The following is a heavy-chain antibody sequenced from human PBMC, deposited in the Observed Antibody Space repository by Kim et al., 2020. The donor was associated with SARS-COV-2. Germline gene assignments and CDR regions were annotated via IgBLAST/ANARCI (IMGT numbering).Heavy chain of an antibody. D-gene: IGHD3-3*01. Sequence: GGSLRLSCAASGFTFSDHYMNWVRQAPGKGLEWVSGIRGSGSAIHYADSVKGRFTISRDNTKNSLYLQMNSLRAEDTAVYYCARAQLEAIWWFDPWGQGTLVTVSS. CDR3: ARAQLEAIWWFDP. J-gene: IGHJ5*02. CDR2: IRGSGSAI. V-gene: IGHV3-11*01. CDR1: GFTFSDHY.